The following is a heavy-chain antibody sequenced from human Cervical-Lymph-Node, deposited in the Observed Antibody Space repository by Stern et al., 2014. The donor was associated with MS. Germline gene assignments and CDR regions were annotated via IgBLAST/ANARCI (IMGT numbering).Heavy chain of an antibody. V-gene: IGHV4-31*03. Sequence: QVQLQESGPGLVKPSQTLSLTCTVSGVSVSSGGYYWTWIRQVPGKGLEWVGYMHHSGTTFYNPSLKGRVSISSAPSKNQFSLNLRSVIAADTAVYYCATIPPHIEGAAFEIWGQGTMVTVSS. CDR2: MHHSGTT. J-gene: IGHJ3*02. CDR1: GVSVSSGGYY. CDR3: ATIPPHIEGAAFEI. D-gene: IGHD1-26*01.